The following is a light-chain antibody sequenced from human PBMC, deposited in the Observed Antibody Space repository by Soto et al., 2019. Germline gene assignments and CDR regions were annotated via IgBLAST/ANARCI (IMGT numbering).Light chain of an antibody. V-gene: IGKV3-20*01. Sequence: EIVLTQSPGTLSLSPGERATLSCRASQSVSSSYLAWYQQKPSQAPRLLIYGASSRATGIPDRFSGSGSGTDFTLTISRLEPEEFAVYYWYQYGSSPPITFGQGTRLE. CDR1: QSVSSSY. CDR3: YQYGSSPPIT. CDR2: GAS. J-gene: IGKJ5*01.